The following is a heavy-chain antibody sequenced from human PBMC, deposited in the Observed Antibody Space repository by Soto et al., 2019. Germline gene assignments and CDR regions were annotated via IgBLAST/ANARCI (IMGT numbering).Heavy chain of an antibody. Sequence: QVQLVESGGGVVQPGRSLRLSCAASGFTFSSYGMHWVRQAPGKGLEWVAVIWYDGSNKYYADSVKGRFTISRDNSKNTLYLQMNSLRAEDTAVYYCASGPRGTNVEMATLFDYWGQGTLVTVSS. CDR1: GFTFSSYG. CDR2: IWYDGSNK. CDR3: ASGPRGTNVEMATLFDY. J-gene: IGHJ4*02. D-gene: IGHD5-12*01. V-gene: IGHV3-33*01.